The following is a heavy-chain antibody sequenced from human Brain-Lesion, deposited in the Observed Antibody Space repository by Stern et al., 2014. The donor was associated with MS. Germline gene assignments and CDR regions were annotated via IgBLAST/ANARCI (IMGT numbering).Heavy chain of an antibody. J-gene: IGHJ6*02. Sequence: EVHLVESEGGLVKPGGSLRISCEASGFTFNSYSMNWVRQAPGKGLEWVSSISVGTDYIYYADSVKGRFTISRDNAKNSLFLQMNTLRAEDTGVYYCARVDCSGTNCFYYYYGMDVWGQGTTVTVSS. V-gene: IGHV3-21*01. CDR1: GFTFNSYS. CDR3: ARVDCSGTNCFYYYYGMDV. D-gene: IGHD2-2*01. CDR2: ISVGTDYI.